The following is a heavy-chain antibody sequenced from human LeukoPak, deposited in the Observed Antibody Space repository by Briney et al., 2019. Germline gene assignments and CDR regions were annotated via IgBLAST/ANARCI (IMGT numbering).Heavy chain of an antibody. J-gene: IGHJ5*02. CDR1: GGSITSSY. D-gene: IGHD3-9*01. V-gene: IGHV4-59*01. Sequence: PSETLSLTCTVSGGSITSSYWSWIRQSPGKGLEWIGYIHYTGSTNYNPSLKSRVTMLIDTSKNQFSLKLSSVTAADTAVYYCARGRYSAGDKWFDPWGQGTLVTVSS. CDR3: ARGRYSAGDKWFDP. CDR2: IHYTGST.